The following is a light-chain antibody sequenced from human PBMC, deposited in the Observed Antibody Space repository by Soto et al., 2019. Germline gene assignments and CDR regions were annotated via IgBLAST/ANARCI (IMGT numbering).Light chain of an antibody. J-gene: IGLJ1*01. CDR1: RNDIGAYEF. Sequence: QSALTHPPSASGSPGQSVTISCTGTRNDIGAYEFVSWYPHHPGKAPKLIIYEVVQRPSGVPDRFSGSKSGNTASLTVSGLQAADEADYYCKSCAGSNTYVFGTGTKVTVL. CDR2: EVV. CDR3: KSCAGSNTYV. V-gene: IGLV2-8*01.